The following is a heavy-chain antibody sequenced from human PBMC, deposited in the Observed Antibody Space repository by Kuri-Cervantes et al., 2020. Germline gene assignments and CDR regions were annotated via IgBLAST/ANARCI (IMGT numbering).Heavy chain of an antibody. CDR3: ARDRRPAAIPDYYGMDV. D-gene: IGHD2-2*01. J-gene: IGHJ6*02. CDR2: IYYSGST. V-gene: IGHV4-59*01. Sequence: SETLSLTCTVSGGSISSYYWSWIRQPPGKGLEWIGYIYYSGSTNYNPSLKSRVTISVDTSKNQFSLKLSSVTAADTAVYYCARDRRPAAIPDYYGMDVWGQGTTVTVSS. CDR1: GGSISSYY.